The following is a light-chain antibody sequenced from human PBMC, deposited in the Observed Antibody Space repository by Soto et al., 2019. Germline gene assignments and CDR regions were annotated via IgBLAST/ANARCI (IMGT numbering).Light chain of an antibody. J-gene: IGKJ5*01. Sequence: DIQMTQSPSTLSASVGDRVTITCRASQSISSWLAWYQQKPGKAPKLLIYDASSLESGVPSRFSGSGSGPEFTLTISSLQPDDFATYYCQQYNSYSRLTFGQGTRLEIK. CDR2: DAS. V-gene: IGKV1-5*01. CDR3: QQYNSYSRLT. CDR1: QSISSW.